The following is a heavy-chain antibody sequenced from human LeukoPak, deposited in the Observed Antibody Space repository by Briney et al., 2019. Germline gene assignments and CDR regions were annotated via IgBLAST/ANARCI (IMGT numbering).Heavy chain of an antibody. CDR2: ISYDGSNK. D-gene: IGHD3-16*01. J-gene: IGHJ6*02. V-gene: IGHV3-30*03. CDR3: ARGGGLDV. Sequence: GGSLRLSCAASGFTFSSYGMHWVRQAPGKGLEWVAVISYDGSNKYYADSVKGRFTISGDNAKNSLYLQMSNLRAEDTAVYFCARGGGLDVWGQGATVTVSS. CDR1: GFTFSSYG.